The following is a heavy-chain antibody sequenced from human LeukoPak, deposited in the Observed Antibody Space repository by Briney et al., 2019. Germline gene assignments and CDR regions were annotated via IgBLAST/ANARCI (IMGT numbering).Heavy chain of an antibody. Sequence: PSETLSLTCTVSVGSISSGGYYWSWIRQHPGKVLEWIGYIYYSGSTYYKPSLKSRVTISVDTSKNQFSLKLSSVTAADTAVYYCARVPTTYYGSGSYVDYWGQGTLVTVSS. V-gene: IGHV4-31*03. J-gene: IGHJ4*02. CDR3: ARVPTTYYGSGSYVDY. CDR1: VGSISSGGYY. CDR2: IYYSGST. D-gene: IGHD3-10*01.